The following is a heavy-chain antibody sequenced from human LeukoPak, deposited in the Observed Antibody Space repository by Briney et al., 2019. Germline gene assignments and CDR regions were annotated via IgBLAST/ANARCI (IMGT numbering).Heavy chain of an antibody. V-gene: IGHV1-69*02. CDR3: ARLTDIVATDIDY. CDR1: AGTFSSYT. D-gene: IGHD5-12*01. J-gene: IGHJ4*02. Sequence: GASVTLSCKASAGTFSSYTISWVRQAPGQGLEWMGRIIPILGIANYAQKFQGRVTITADKSTSTAYMELSSLRSEDTAVYYCARLTDIVATDIDYWGQGTLVTVSS. CDR2: IIPILGIA.